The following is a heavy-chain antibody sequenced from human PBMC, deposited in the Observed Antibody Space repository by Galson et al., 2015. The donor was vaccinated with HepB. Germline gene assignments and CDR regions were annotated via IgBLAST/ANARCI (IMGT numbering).Heavy chain of an antibody. V-gene: IGHV1-58*01. J-gene: IGHJ4*02. CDR1: GFTFTSSA. CDR3: ARGMRGSEYDY. CDR2: IVVGSGNT. Sequence: VKVSCKASGFTFTSSAVQWVRQARGQRLEWIGWIVVGSGNTNYAQKFQERVTITRDMSTSTAYMELSSLRSADTAVYYCARGMRGSEYDYWGQGTLVTVSS. D-gene: IGHD3-16*01.